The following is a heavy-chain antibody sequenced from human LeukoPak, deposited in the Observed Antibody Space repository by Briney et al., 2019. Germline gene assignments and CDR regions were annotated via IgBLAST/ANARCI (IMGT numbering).Heavy chain of an antibody. CDR3: ARRDGYNYFES. D-gene: IGHD5-24*01. CDR1: GGSISSGGYS. CDR2: IYHSGST. Sequence: SETLSLTCAVSGGSISSGGYSWSWIRQPPGQGLKWIGYIYHSGSTYYNPSLKSRVTISVDRSKNQFSLKLSSVTAADTAVYYCARRDGYNYFESWGQGTLVTVSS. J-gene: IGHJ4*02. V-gene: IGHV4-30-2*01.